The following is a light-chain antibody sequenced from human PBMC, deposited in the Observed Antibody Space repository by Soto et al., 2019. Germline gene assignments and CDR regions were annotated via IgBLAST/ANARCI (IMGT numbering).Light chain of an antibody. V-gene: IGKV3-20*01. Sequence: EIVLTQSPGTLSLSPGERATLSCSASQSVISSYLVWYQQKPGQAPRLLIDGASNRATGIPARFSGSGSGTDFTLTISRLEPEDFALFYCQYHGSSPITFGQGTRLEIK. J-gene: IGKJ5*01. CDR3: QYHGSSPIT. CDR1: QSVISSY. CDR2: GAS.